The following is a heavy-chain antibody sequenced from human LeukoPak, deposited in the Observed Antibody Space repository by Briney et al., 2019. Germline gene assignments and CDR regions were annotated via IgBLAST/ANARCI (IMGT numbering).Heavy chain of an antibody. D-gene: IGHD6-13*01. J-gene: IGHJ4*02. V-gene: IGHV3-23*01. CDR3: ARKVWQLAIPFDY. CDR1: GFTFSTYA. CDR2: ISGSGGST. Sequence: GGSLRLSCAASGFTFSTYAVSWVRQAPGEGLEWVSAISGSGGSTYYADSVKGRFTISRDNSKNTLYLQMNSLRAEDTAVYYCARKVWQLAIPFDYWGQGTLVTVSS.